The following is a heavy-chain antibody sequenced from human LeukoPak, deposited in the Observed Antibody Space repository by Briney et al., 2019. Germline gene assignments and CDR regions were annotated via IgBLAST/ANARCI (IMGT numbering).Heavy chain of an antibody. CDR3: AKDCSGGSCIDN. Sequence: PGGSLRLSCAASVFTFRRYGMHGVRQAPGRGLEWVAVISYDGSNKHYADSVKGRFTISRDNSKNTLYLQMNSLGGEDTAVYYCAKDCSGGSCIDNWGQGTLVTVSS. D-gene: IGHD2-15*01. CDR2: ISYDGSNK. V-gene: IGHV3-30*18. CDR1: VFTFRRYG. J-gene: IGHJ4*02.